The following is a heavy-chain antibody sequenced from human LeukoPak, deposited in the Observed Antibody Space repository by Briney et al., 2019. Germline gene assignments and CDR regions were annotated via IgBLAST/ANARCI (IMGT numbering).Heavy chain of an antibody. D-gene: IGHD4-23*01. Sequence: GGSLRLSCAASGFTFSNYVMTWVRQAPGKGLEWVSVISSSGGSTYYADSVKGRFTISRDNAKNSLYLQMNSLRAEDTAVYYCATDYAGNSLWYYYGLGVWGQGTTVTVSS. CDR2: ISSSGGST. CDR3: ATDYAGNSLWYYYGLGV. CDR1: GFTFSNYV. J-gene: IGHJ6*02. V-gene: IGHV3-23*01.